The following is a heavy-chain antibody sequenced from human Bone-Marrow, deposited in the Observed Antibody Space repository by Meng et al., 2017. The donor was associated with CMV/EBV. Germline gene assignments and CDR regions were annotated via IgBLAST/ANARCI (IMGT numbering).Heavy chain of an antibody. J-gene: IGHJ4*02. D-gene: IGHD2-2*01. CDR2: VSTGGST. CDR3: ARGDQLLGRGGF. V-gene: IGHV3-23*01. Sequence: GGSLRLSCAASGFTFSTYAMNWVRQAPGKGLEWISAVSTGGSTNYADSVKGRFTVSRDNSNNTLYLQMNDLRAEDTALYYCARGDQLLGRGGFWGQGTLVTGSS. CDR1: GFTFSTYA.